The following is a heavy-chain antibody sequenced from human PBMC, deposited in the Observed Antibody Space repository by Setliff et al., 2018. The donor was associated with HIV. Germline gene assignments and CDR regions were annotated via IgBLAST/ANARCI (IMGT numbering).Heavy chain of an antibody. CDR2: INPKSGVT. V-gene: IGHV1-2*06. D-gene: IGHD5-12*01. CDR3: ARGKTWLRFLDY. CDR1: GYTFTDYY. Sequence: ASVKVSCKASGYTFTDYYIHWVRQAPGHGLEWAGRINPKSGVTSYAQNFRARVTMTRDTSSTTAYRELSTLRSDDTAVYYCARGKTWLRFLDYWGQGTLVTVSS. J-gene: IGHJ4*02.